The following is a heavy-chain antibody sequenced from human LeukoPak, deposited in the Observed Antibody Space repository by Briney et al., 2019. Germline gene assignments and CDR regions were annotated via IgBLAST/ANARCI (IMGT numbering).Heavy chain of an antibody. J-gene: IGHJ4*02. Sequence: SETLSLTCTVSGGSISSYYWSWIRQPPGKGLEWIGYIYYSGSTNYNPSLKSRVTISVDTSKNQFSLKLSSVTAADTAVYYCARGESNRGYSYGRRAWGPYYFDYWGQGTLVTVSS. CDR1: GGSISSYY. CDR2: IYYSGST. CDR3: ARGESNRGYSYGRRAWGPYYFDY. D-gene: IGHD5-18*01. V-gene: IGHV4-59*12.